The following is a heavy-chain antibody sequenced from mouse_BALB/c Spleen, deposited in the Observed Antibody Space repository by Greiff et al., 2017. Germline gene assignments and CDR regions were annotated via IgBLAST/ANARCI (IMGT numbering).Heavy chain of an antibody. D-gene: IGHD2-4*01. J-gene: IGHJ4*01. CDR1: GYAFSSYW. CDR2: IYPGDGDT. V-gene: IGHV1-80*01. CDR3: ARGGIYDYLYAMDY. Sequence: VQLQQSGAELVRPGSSVKISCKASGYAFSSYWMNWVKQRPGQGLEWIGQIYPGDGDTRYTQKFKGKATLTADKSSSTAYMQLSSLASEDSAVYYCARGGIYDYLYAMDYWGQGTSVTVSS.